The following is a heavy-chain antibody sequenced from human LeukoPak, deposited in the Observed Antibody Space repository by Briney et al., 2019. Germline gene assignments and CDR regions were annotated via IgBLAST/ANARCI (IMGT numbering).Heavy chain of an antibody. CDR1: GFTFSSYW. V-gene: IGHV3-7*01. J-gene: IGHJ5*02. CDR3: ARESLGYSYGYRDWFDP. CDR2: IKQDGSEK. D-gene: IGHD5-18*01. Sequence: PGGSLRLSCAASGFTFSSYWMSWVRQAPGKGLEWVANIKQDGSEKYYVDSVKGRFTISRDNAKNSLYLQMNSLRAEDTAVYYCARESLGYSYGYRDWFDPWGQGTLVTVSS.